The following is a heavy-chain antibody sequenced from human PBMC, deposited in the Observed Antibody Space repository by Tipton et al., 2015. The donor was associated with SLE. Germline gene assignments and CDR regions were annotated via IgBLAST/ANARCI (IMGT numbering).Heavy chain of an antibody. CDR1: GGSISSSSSSYY. J-gene: IGHJ4*02. D-gene: IGHD6-6*01. CDR2: IYYSGST. V-gene: IGHV4-39*07. CDR3: ARDHGAARPPDY. Sequence: TLSLTCTVSGGSISSSSSSYYWGWIRQPPGKGLERIGSIYYSGSTYYNPSLKSRVTISVDKSKNQFSLNLSSVTAADTAVYYCARDHGAARPPDYWGQGTLVTVSS.